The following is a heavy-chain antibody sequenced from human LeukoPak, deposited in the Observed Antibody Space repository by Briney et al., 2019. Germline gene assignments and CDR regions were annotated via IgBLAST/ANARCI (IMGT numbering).Heavy chain of an antibody. CDR1: GFTFSSYA. CDR3: AKDHSGSYSWVDY. J-gene: IGHJ4*02. Sequence: GGSLRLSCAASGFTFSSYAMHWVRQAPGKGLEWVAVIWYGGSNKYYADPVKGRFTISRDNSKNTLYLQMNSLRAEDTAVYYCAKDHSGSYSWVDYWGQGTLVTVSS. CDR2: IWYGGSNK. V-gene: IGHV3-30*02. D-gene: IGHD1-26*01.